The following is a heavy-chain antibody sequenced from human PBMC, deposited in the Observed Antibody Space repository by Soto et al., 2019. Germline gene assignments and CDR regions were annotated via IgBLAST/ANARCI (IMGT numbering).Heavy chain of an antibody. Sequence: WGSLRLFCAASGLAFNNYLMHLVRQAPGKGLVWVSHIGPSGSGTRDADSVQGRFTISRDNARNTLYLQMNSLRDEDTAVYYCTRDNNWSYDYWGQGILVTVSS. D-gene: IGHD1-1*01. CDR1: GLAFNNYL. CDR3: TRDNNWSYDY. CDR2: IGPSGSGT. J-gene: IGHJ4*02. V-gene: IGHV3-74*01.